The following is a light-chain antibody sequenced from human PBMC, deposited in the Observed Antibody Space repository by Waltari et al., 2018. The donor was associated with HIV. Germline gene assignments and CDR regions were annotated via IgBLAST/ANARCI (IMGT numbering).Light chain of an antibody. CDR1: SSDVGGYDY. CDR2: EVS. Sequence: QSALTQPASVSGSPGQSLTISCTGTSSDVGGYDYVSWYQQHPGKAPKLMIYEVSSRPSVVSHRFSGSESGNTASLTISGLQAEDEADYYCSSYTSRNTHVFGTGTKVTVL. V-gene: IGLV2-14*01. CDR3: SSYTSRNTHV. J-gene: IGLJ1*01.